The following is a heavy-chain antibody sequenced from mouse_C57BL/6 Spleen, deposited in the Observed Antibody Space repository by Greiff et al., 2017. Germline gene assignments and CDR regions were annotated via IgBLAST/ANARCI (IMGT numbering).Heavy chain of an antibody. CDR3: AKFYYYGSSDYFDY. V-gene: IGHV1-80*01. J-gene: IGHJ2*01. CDR2: IYPGDGDT. D-gene: IGHD1-1*01. CDR1: GYAFSSYW. Sequence: VQLQQSGAELVKPGASVKISCKASGYAFSSYWMNWVKQRPGKGLEWIGQIYPGDGDTNYNGKFKGKATLTADKSSSTAYMQLSSLTSEDSAVYFCAKFYYYGSSDYFDYWGQGTTLTVSS.